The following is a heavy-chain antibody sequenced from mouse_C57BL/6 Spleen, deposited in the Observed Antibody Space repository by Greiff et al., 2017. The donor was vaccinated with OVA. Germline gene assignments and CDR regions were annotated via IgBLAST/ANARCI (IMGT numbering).Heavy chain of an antibody. CDR1: GYTFTSYW. D-gene: IGHD3-2*02. Sequence: VQLQQPGAELVKPGASVKLSCKASGYTFTSYWMHWVKQRPGQGLEWIGMIHPNSGSTNYNEKFKSKATLTVDKSSSTAYMQLSSLTSEDSAVYYCARADSSGAWFAYWGQGTLVTVSA. CDR3: ARADSSGAWFAY. J-gene: IGHJ3*01. CDR2: IHPNSGST. V-gene: IGHV1-64*01.